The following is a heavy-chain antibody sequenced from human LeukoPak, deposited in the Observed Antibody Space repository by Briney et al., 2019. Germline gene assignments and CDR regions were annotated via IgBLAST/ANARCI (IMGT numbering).Heavy chain of an antibody. J-gene: IGHJ5*02. CDR2: INPNTGGT. V-gene: IGHV1-2*02. D-gene: IGHD6-13*01. Sequence: ASVKVSCKASGYTFTGYYMHWVRQAPGQGLEWMGWINPNTGGTNFAQKFQGRATMTRDTSISTASMELSRLTFDDTAVYYCAREFPSSSNWYAKWFDPWGQGTLVTVSS. CDR3: AREFPSSSNWYAKWFDP. CDR1: GYTFTGYY.